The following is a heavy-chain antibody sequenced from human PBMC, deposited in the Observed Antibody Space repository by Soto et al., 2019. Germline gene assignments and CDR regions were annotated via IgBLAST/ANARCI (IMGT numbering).Heavy chain of an antibody. CDR2: IYYTGSM. J-gene: IGHJ4*02. CDR1: GGSISSGGYY. Sequence: PSETRSLTCTVSGGSISSGGYYWSWVRQHPGKGLEWIGYIYYTGSMYYNPSLKSRVTISVDTSKNQFSLKLSSVTAADTAVYYCARARDYGDYFDYWGQGTLVTVSS. D-gene: IGHD4-17*01. V-gene: IGHV4-31*03. CDR3: ARARDYGDYFDY.